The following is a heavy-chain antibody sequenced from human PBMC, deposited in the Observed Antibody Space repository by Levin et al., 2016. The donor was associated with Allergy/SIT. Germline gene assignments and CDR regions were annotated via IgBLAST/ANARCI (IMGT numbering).Heavy chain of an antibody. CDR3: ARDGGFYYDSSGSYFVS. D-gene: IGHD3-22*01. J-gene: IGHJ5*02. CDR2: ISGHNGIT. CDR1: GYSFSSYG. Sequence: ASVKVSCKTSGYSFSSYGMSWVRQAPGQGLEWMGWISGHNGITNLGQKFQGRVTMTIDTSTTTVYMELRSLRSDDTAVYYCARDGGFYYDSSGSYFVSWGQGTLVTVSS. V-gene: IGHV1-18*04.